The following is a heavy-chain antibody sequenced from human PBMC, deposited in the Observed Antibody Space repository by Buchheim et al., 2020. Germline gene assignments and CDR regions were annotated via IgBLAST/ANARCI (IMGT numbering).Heavy chain of an antibody. Sequence: EVQLVESGGGLVQPGRSLRLSCAVSGFTLSDYYIDWVRQAPGKGLEWVARTRDKARGHTTEFAASVKGSFTVSRVNSQNSVYLQMNSLKAEDTVVYYCVRSTFGYGNFDYWGQGIL. V-gene: IGHV3-72*01. CDR1: GFTLSDYY. CDR2: TRDKARGHTT. D-gene: IGHD2/OR15-2a*01. CDR3: VRSTFGYGNFDY. J-gene: IGHJ4*02.